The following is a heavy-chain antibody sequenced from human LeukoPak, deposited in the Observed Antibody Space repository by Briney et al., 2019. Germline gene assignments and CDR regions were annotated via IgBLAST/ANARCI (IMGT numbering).Heavy chain of an antibody. CDR2: ISAYNGNT. Sequence: ASVKVSCKASGYTFTSYGISWVRQAPGQGLEWMGWISAYNGNTNYAQKLQGRVTMTTDTSTSTAYMELRSLRSEDTAVYYCAREGYYDSSGYSTAEYFQHWGQGTLVTVSS. V-gene: IGHV1-18*01. D-gene: IGHD3-22*01. CDR3: AREGYYDSSGYSTAEYFQH. J-gene: IGHJ1*01. CDR1: GYTFTSYG.